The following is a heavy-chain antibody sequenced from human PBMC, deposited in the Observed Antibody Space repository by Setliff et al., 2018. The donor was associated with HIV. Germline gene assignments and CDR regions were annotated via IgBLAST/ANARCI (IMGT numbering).Heavy chain of an antibody. V-gene: IGHV3-53*01. CDR1: GFTLSNSH. J-gene: IGHJ5*02. CDR3: AKEVKCLDP. CDR2: IYSDGRT. Sequence: GGSLRLSCAASGFTLSNSHMTWVRQAPGKGLEWVSFIYSDGRTYYADYVKGLFTISRDNSKNMMHLQMNGLRPEDTAVYYCAKEVKCLDPWGQGTLVTVSS.